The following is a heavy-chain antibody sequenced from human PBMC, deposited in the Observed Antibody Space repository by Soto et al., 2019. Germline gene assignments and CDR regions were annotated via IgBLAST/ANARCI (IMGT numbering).Heavy chain of an antibody. D-gene: IGHD2-15*01. CDR2: IYHSGST. CDR3: ATLWKWYGSYWYFDL. V-gene: IGHV4-4*02. Sequence: QVQLRESGPGLVKPSGTLSLTCAVSGGSISSSNWWSWVRQPPGKGLEWIGEIYHSGSTNYNPSLKSRVSISVDKSKNQFSLKLSSATAADTAVYYCATLWKWYGSYWYFDLWGRGTLVTVSS. CDR1: GGSISSSNW. J-gene: IGHJ2*01.